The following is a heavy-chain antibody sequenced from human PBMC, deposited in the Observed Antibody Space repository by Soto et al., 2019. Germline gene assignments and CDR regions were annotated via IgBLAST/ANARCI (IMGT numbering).Heavy chain of an antibody. CDR1: GSTFSSYA. CDR3: AREGPLPARNNCLDP. CDR2: IIPIFGTA. J-gene: IGHJ5*02. Sequence: ASVKVSCKASGSTFSSYAISWVRQAPGQGLEWMGGIIPIFGTANYAQKFQGRVTITADESTSTAYMELSSLRSEDTAVYYCAREGPLPARNNCLDPWGQGTLVTVSS. V-gene: IGHV1-69*13.